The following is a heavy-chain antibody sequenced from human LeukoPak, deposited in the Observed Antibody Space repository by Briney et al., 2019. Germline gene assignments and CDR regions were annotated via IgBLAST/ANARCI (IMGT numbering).Heavy chain of an antibody. V-gene: IGHV3-21*01. CDR3: ARVIDLGGDHGAFDI. CDR1: GFTFSTYS. CDR2: ISSRSSYI. J-gene: IGHJ3*02. D-gene: IGHD4-17*01. Sequence: PGGSLRLSCAASGFTFSTYSMNWVRQAPGKGLEWVSSISSRSSYIYYADSGEGRFTISRDNAKNSLYLQMNGLRAEDTAVYYCARVIDLGGDHGAFDIWGQGTMVTVSS.